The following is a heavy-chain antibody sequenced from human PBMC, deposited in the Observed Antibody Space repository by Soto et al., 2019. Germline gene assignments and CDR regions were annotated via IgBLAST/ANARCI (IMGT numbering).Heavy chain of an antibody. V-gene: IGHV3-72*01. Sequence: LSLTCTVSGGSISSYYWSWIRQPPGKGLEWVGRSRNKAKTYTTVYTASVRDRLSLSRDESKNTLYLQMNSLKTEDTALYYCVRVGNYYDNSGSSLDAFDVWGQGTMVTVSS. CDR1: GGSISSYY. D-gene: IGHD3-22*01. CDR2: SRNKAKTYTT. J-gene: IGHJ3*01. CDR3: VRVGNYYDNSGSSLDAFDV.